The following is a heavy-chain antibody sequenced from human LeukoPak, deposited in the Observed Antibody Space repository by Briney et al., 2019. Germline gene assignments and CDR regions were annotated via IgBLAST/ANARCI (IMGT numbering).Heavy chain of an antibody. V-gene: IGHV1-69-2*01. Sequence: ASVKISCKAFGYTFTDYYIHWVKEAPGKGLEWMGRVDPEDGETTYAEKFQGRVTITADTSTDTAYMELNYLRSEDTAVYYCATMTTFDPWGQGTLVTVSP. CDR3: ATMTTFDP. D-gene: IGHD4-11*01. J-gene: IGHJ5*02. CDR2: VDPEDGET. CDR1: GYTFTDYY.